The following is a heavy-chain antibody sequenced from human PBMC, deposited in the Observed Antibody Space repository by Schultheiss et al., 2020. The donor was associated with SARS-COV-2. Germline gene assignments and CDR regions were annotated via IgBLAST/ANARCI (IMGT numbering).Heavy chain of an antibody. CDR1: GYTFTSYG. J-gene: IGHJ4*02. CDR2: IIPILGIT. Sequence: SVKVSCKASGYTFTSYGISWVRQAPGQGLEWMGRIIPILGITNYAQNFQGRVTITADKSTSTAYMELSSLRFEDTAVYYCARDLGCSSSTCHDYWGQGSLVTVSS. V-gene: IGHV1-69*04. CDR3: ARDLGCSSSTCHDY. D-gene: IGHD2-2*01.